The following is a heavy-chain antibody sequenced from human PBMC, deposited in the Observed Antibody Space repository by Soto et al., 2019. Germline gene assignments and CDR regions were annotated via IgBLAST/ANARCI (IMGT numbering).Heavy chain of an antibody. Sequence: SETLSLTCTVSGGSISSSSYYWGWIRHPPGKGLEWIGSIYYSGSTYYNPSLKSRVTISVDTSKNQFSLKLSSVTAADTAVYYCARHRSIAARHNPIDYWGQGTLVTVS. CDR3: ARHRSIAARHNPIDY. V-gene: IGHV4-39*01. D-gene: IGHD6-6*01. CDR2: IYYSGST. J-gene: IGHJ4*02. CDR1: GGSISSSSYY.